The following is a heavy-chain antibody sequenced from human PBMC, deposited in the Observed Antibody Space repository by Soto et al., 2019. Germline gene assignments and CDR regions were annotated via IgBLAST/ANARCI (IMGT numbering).Heavy chain of an antibody. V-gene: IGHV5-10-1*01. CDR1: GYSFAGYW. CDR2: IDPSDSQT. CDR3: ARQIYDSDTGPNFQYYFDS. J-gene: IGHJ4*02. Sequence: GESLKISCKGSGYSFAGYWITWVRQKPGKGFEWMGRIDPSDSQTYYSPSFRGHVTISVTKSITTVFLQWSSLRASDTAMYYCARQIYDSDTGPNFQYYFDSWGQGTPVTVSS. D-gene: IGHD3-22*01.